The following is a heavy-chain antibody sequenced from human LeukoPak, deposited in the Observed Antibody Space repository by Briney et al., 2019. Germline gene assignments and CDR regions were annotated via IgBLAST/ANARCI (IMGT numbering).Heavy chain of an antibody. CDR3: ARGINSQLTYYFDY. V-gene: IGHV4-30-4*08. CDR2: IYYSGST. CDR1: GGSISSGDYY. J-gene: IGHJ4*02. Sequence: KPSQTLSLTCTVSGGSISSGDYYWSWIRQPPGKGLEWIGYIYYSGSTYYNPSLKRRVTISVDTSKNQFSLKLSSVTAADTAVYYCARGINSQLTYYFDYWAREPWSPSPQ. D-gene: IGHD1-1*01.